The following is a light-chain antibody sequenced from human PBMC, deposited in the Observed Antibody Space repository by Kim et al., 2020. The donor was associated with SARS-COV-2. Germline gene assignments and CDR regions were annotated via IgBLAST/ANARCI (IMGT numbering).Light chain of an antibody. Sequence: PRERATSSGRARQSGSRTFLAWYREKPGQAPRLLIYGVSSRATGVPDRLSGSGSGTDFTLTISRLEPEDFAVYYCQQYRTFGQGTKVDIK. J-gene: IGKJ1*01. CDR2: GVS. CDR3: QQYRT. CDR1: QSGSRTF. V-gene: IGKV3-20*01.